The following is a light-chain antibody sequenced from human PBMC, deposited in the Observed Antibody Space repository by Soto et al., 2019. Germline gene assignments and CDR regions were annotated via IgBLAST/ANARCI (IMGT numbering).Light chain of an antibody. CDR3: SSYAGSNKV. CDR2: EVS. J-gene: IGLJ1*01. Sequence: QSVLTQHPSTVGPAGRRITITCTGTSSDVGGYNYVSWYQQHPGKAPKLMIYEVSKRPSGVPDRFSGSKSGNTASLTVSGLQAEDEADYYCSSYAGSNKVFGTGTKVTVL. V-gene: IGLV2-8*01. CDR1: SSDVGGYNY.